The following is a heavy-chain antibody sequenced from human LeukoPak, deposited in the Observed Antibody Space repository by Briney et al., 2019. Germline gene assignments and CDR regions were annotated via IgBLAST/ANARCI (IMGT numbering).Heavy chain of an antibody. CDR2: INGGGIIT. V-gene: IGHV3-23*01. J-gene: IGHJ4*02. CDR1: GFTFTGYA. Sequence: PGGSLRLSCAASGFTFTGYAMTWVRQAPGKRLEWVSAINGGGIITYYADSVGGRFTISRDNSKNTLYLQMNSLRAEDTAVYFCAKDDGRTYYLDFWGQGTLVTVSS. D-gene: IGHD1-26*01. CDR3: AKDDGRTYYLDF.